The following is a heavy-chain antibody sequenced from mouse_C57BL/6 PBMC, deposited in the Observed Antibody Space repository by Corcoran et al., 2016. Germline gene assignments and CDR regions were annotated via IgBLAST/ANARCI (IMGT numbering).Heavy chain of an antibody. V-gene: IGHV9-3*01. Sequence: QIQLVQSGPELKKPGETVKISCSASGYTFTTYGMTWVKQAPGTGLKWLGWINTYSGVPTYADDFNGRFAFSLETSASTAYLQINNLKNEDTATYFCARVLLRVDYWGQGTTLTVSS. CDR1: GYTFTTYG. D-gene: IGHD1-1*01. CDR2: INTYSGVP. CDR3: ARVLLRVDY. J-gene: IGHJ2*01.